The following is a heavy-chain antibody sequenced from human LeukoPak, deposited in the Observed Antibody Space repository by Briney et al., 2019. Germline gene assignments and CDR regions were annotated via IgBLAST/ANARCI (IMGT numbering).Heavy chain of an antibody. CDR3: ARGGRGYYYDSSGYAAGDY. J-gene: IGHJ4*02. CDR2: ISSSSSYI. Sequence: GGSLRLSCAASGFTFSSYSMNWVRQAPGKGLEWVSSISSSSSYIYYADSVKGRFTISRDNAKNSLYLQMNSLRAEDTAVYYCARGGRGYYYDSSGYAAGDYWGQGTLVTVSS. V-gene: IGHV3-21*01. CDR1: GFTFSSYS. D-gene: IGHD3-22*01.